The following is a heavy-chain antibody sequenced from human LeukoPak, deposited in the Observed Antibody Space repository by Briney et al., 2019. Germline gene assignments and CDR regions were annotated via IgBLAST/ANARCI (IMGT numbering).Heavy chain of an antibody. J-gene: IGHJ4*02. CDR2: VSGGGSST. CDR1: GFTFSNYA. V-gene: IGHV3-23*01. D-gene: IGHD6-13*01. Sequence: PGGSLRLSCVASGFTFSNYAMNWVRQAPGKGLEWVSGVSGGGSSTYYADSVKGRITISRDNSKNTLYLQMNSLRAEDTAVYYCAKGGEEAAAGTEGDYWGQGTLVTVSS. CDR3: AKGGEEAAAGTEGDY.